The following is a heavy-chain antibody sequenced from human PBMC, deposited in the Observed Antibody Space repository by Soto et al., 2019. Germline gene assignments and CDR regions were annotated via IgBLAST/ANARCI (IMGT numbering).Heavy chain of an antibody. V-gene: IGHV3-66*01. CDR1: GFPVSSNY. CDR3: AREQSARRGTGYYYYYGMDV. D-gene: IGHD6-6*01. Sequence: PGGSLRLSCAASGFPVSSNYMSWVRQAPGKGLEWVSVIYSGGSTYYADSVKGRFTISRDNSKNTLYLQMNSLRAEDTAVYYCAREQSARRGTGYYYYYGMDVWGQGTTVTVSS. CDR2: IYSGGST. J-gene: IGHJ6*02.